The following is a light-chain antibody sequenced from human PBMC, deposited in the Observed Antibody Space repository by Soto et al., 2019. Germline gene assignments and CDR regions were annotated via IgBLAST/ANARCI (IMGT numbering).Light chain of an antibody. V-gene: IGLV2-14*01. J-gene: IGLJ1*01. Sequence: QSALTQPASVSGSPGQSITISCTGTSSDVCGYNYVSWYQQHPGKAPKLMIYDVSNRPSGVSNRFSGSKSGNTASLTISGHQAEDEADYYCSSYTSSSTPLYVFGTGTKVTVL. CDR1: SSDVCGYNY. CDR2: DVS. CDR3: SSYTSSSTPLYV.